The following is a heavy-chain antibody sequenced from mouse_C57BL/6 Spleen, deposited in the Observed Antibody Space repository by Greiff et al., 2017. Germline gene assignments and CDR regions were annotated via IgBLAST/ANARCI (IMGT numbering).Heavy chain of an antibody. Sequence: EVQLQQSGAELVRPGASVKLSCTASGFNIKDDYMHWVKQRPEQGLEWIGWIDPENGDTESASKFQGKATITADTSSNTAYLQLSSLTSEDTAVYYCTLIYYDHTGDYWGQGTTLTVSS. CDR1: GFNIKDDY. CDR3: TLIYYDHTGDY. J-gene: IGHJ2*01. V-gene: IGHV14-4*01. D-gene: IGHD2-4*01. CDR2: IDPENGDT.